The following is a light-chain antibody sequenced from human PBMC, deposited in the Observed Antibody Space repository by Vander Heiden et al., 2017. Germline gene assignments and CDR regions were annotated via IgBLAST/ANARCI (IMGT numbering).Light chain of an antibody. CDR3: QQYDNLPPGVT. CDR2: DAS. J-gene: IGKJ2*01. Sequence: DIQMTQSPSSLAASVGDRVNMTCQASQEISNYLNWYQQKPGKAPKLLIYDASNLETGVPSRLSGSGSGTDFTFTISSLQPEDIATYYCQQYDNLPPGVTFGQGTKLEIK. CDR1: QEISNY. V-gene: IGKV1-33*01.